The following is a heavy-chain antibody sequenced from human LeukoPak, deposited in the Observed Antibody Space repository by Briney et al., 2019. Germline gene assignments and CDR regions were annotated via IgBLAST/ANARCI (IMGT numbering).Heavy chain of an antibody. V-gene: IGHV1-46*01. Sequence: GASVKVSCKASGYTFTSYYMHWVRQAPGQGLEWMGIINPSGGSTSYAQKFQGRVTMTRDTSTSTVYMELSSLRSGDTAVYYCARSGIVAAGTRPDDFDYWGQGTLVTVSS. D-gene: IGHD6-13*01. J-gene: IGHJ4*02. CDR2: INPSGGST. CDR3: ARSGIVAAGTRPDDFDY. CDR1: GYTFTSYY.